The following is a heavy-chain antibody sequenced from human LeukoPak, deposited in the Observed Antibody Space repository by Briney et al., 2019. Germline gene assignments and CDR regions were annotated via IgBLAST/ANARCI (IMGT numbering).Heavy chain of an antibody. CDR3: ARDFNSRKTYYMDV. V-gene: IGHV4-4*07. D-gene: IGHD4-23*01. Sequence: SGTLSLTCTVSGGSISSYYWSWIRQPAGKGLEWIGRIYTSGSTNYNPSLKSQVTMSVDTSKNQFSLKLSSVTAADTAVYYCARDFNSRKTYYMDVWGKGTTVTVSS. CDR2: IYTSGST. J-gene: IGHJ6*03. CDR1: GGSISSYY.